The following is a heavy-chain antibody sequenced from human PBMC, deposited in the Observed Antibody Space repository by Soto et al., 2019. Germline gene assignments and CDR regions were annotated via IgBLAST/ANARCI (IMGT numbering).Heavy chain of an antibody. CDR1: GGTFSSYA. CDR3: AGRLGYCSSTSCYHHYYYYGMDV. Sequence: SVKVSGKASGGTFSSYAISWVRQAPGQGLEWMGGIIPIFGTANYAQKFQGRVTITADESTSTAYMELSSLRSEDTAVYYCAGRLGYCSSTSCYHHYYYYGMDVWGQGTTVTVSS. V-gene: IGHV1-69*13. D-gene: IGHD2-2*01. CDR2: IIPIFGTA. J-gene: IGHJ6*02.